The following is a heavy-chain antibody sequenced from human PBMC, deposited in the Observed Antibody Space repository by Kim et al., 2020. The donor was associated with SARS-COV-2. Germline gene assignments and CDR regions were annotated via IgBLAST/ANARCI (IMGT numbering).Heavy chain of an antibody. CDR2: INFTAEKS. CDR1: GYTFPNYG. J-gene: IGHJ4*02. CDR3: ARDSRQSTATFDH. Sequence: ASVKVSCKASGYTFPNYGISWVRQAPGQGLEWMGWINFTAEKSNYAQKFEDRVTMTTDTSTSTAYMELRSLRSDDTAIYYCARDSRQSTATFDHWGQGTL. D-gene: IGHD2-8*02. V-gene: IGHV1-18*04.